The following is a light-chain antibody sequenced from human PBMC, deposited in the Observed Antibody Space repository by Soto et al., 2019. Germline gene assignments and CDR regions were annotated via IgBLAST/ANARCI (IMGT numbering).Light chain of an antibody. CDR1: QSISSY. J-gene: IGKJ1*01. V-gene: IGKV1-39*01. CDR2: AAS. CDR3: RQSYSTLWT. Sequence: DIQMTQSPSSLSASVGDRVTITCRASQSISSYLNWYQQKPGKTPNLLIYAASSLQSGVPSRFSGSGSGTDFTLTISSLQPEDFATYYCRQSYSTLWTFGQGTKLEIK.